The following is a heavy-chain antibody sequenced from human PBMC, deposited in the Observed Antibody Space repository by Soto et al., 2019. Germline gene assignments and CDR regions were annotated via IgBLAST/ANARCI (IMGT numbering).Heavy chain of an antibody. Sequence: GGSLRLSCAASGFTFSSYAMSWVRQAPGKGLEWVSAISGSGGSTYYADSVKGRFTISRDNSKNTLYLQMNSLRAEDTAVYYCAKEARYCSSTSCYTRYYYYGMDVWGQGTTVTVSS. CDR1: GFTFSSYA. CDR3: AKEARYCSSTSCYTRYYYYGMDV. V-gene: IGHV3-23*01. D-gene: IGHD2-2*02. CDR2: ISGSGGST. J-gene: IGHJ6*02.